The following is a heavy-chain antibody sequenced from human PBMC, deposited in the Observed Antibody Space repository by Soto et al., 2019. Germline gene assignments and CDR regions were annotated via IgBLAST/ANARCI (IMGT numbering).Heavy chain of an antibody. D-gene: IGHD3-16*01. CDR2: IYYSGST. Sequence: SETLSLTCTVSGGSISSSSYYWGWIRQPPGKGLEWIGSIYYSGSTYYNPSLKSRVTISVDTSKNQFSLKLSSVTAADTAVYYCAGSYGYYYYGMDAWGLGTTVTISS. CDR1: GGSISSSSYY. CDR3: AGSYGYYYYGMDA. J-gene: IGHJ6*02. V-gene: IGHV4-39*01.